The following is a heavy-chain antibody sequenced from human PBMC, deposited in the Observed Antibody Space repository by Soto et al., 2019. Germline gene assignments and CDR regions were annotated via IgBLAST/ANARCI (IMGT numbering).Heavy chain of an antibody. CDR1: GYTFTSYA. CDR2: INTNTGNP. D-gene: IGHD2-2*01. V-gene: IGHV7-4-1*01. CDR3: AREVWGYCSSTSCYRLYYYYGMDV. Sequence: ASVKVSCKASGYTFTSYAMNWVRQAPGQGLEWMGWINTNTGNPAYAQGFTGRFVFSLDTSVSTAYLQICSLKAEDTAVYYCAREVWGYCSSTSCYRLYYYYGMDVWGQGTTVTVSS. J-gene: IGHJ6*02.